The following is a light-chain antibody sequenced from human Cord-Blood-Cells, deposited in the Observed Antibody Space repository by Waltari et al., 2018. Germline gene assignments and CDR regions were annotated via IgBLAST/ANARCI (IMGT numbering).Light chain of an antibody. CDR1: SSDVGGDNY. CDR3: SSYAGSNNWV. V-gene: IGLV2-8*01. CDR2: EVS. J-gene: IGLJ3*02. Sequence: QSALTQPPSASGSPGQSVTISCTGTSSDVGGDNYVSWYQHHPGKAPNLMIYEVSKRPSGVPVRFAGYKSGNTASLTVAGLQADDEADYYCSSYAGSNNWVFGGGTKLTVL.